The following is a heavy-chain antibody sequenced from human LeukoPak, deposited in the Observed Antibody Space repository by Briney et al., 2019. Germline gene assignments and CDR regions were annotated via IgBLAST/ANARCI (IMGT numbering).Heavy chain of an antibody. D-gene: IGHD3-10*01. V-gene: IGHV5-10-1*01. CDR2: IDPSDSYT. Sequence: GESLKISCKGSGYSFTNYWISWVRQMPGKGLEWMGRIDPSDSYTNYSPSFEGHVTISADNSITTASLQWSRLKASDTAIYYCARNQYSYGSSLDYWGQGTLVTVSS. CDR1: GYSFTNYW. J-gene: IGHJ4*02. CDR3: ARNQYSYGSSLDY.